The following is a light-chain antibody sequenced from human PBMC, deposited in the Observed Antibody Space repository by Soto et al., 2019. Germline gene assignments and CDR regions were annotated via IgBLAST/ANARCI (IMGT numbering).Light chain of an antibody. J-gene: IGKJ2*01. V-gene: IGKV3-20*01. Sequence: EIVLTQSPGTLSLSPGERATLSCRASQSVSSSYLAWYQQKPGQAPRLLIYGASSRATGIPDRFSGSGSGTDXXLTXXRLEPEDFAXYYCQQYGSSSYTFGQGTKLEIK. CDR3: QQYGSSSYT. CDR1: QSVSSSY. CDR2: GAS.